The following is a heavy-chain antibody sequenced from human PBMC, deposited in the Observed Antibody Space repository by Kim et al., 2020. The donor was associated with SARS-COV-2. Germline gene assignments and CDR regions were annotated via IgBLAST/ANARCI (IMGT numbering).Heavy chain of an antibody. J-gene: IGHJ6*02. D-gene: IGHD4-17*01. V-gene: IGHV3-33*01. CDR2: IWYDGSNK. CDR3: AREPVTRIGLGLDYYYYYGMDV. CDR1: GFTFSSYG. Sequence: GGSLRLSCAASGFTFSSYGMHWVRQAPGKGLEWVAVIWYDGSNKYYADSVKGRFTISRDNSKNTLYLQMNSLRAEDTAVYYCAREPVTRIGLGLDYYYYYGMDVWGQGTTVTVSS.